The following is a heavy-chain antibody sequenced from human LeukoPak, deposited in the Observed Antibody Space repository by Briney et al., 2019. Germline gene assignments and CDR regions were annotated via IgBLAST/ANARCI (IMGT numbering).Heavy chain of an antibody. CDR1: GGSISSGGYY. Sequence: SETLSLTCTVSGGSISSGGYYGRWIRQHPGKGLEWIGYIYYSGSTYYNPSLKSRVTISVDTYKNQFSLKLSSVTAADTAVYYCGRSAAADNNWFDPWGQGTLVTVSS. CDR2: IYYSGST. CDR3: GRSAAADNNWFDP. D-gene: IGHD6-13*01. J-gene: IGHJ5*02. V-gene: IGHV4-31*03.